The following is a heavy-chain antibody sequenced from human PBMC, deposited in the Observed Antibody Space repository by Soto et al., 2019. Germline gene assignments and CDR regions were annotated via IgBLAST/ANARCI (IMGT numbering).Heavy chain of an antibody. Sequence: QVQLVESGGGVVQPGRSLRLSCAASGFTFSNYGMHWVRQAPDKGLEWVALIWYGGSNKYYADSVKGRFTISRDNSKNTLYLQMNSLRAEDTAVYYCASEYCSGGTCYYYGMDVWGQGTTVTVSS. V-gene: IGHV3-33*01. CDR1: GFTFSNYG. CDR3: ASEYCSGGTCYYYGMDV. D-gene: IGHD2-15*01. J-gene: IGHJ6*02. CDR2: IWYGGSNK.